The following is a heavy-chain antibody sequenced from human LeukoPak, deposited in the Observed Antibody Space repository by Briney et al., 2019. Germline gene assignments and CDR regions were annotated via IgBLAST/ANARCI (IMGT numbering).Heavy chain of an antibody. CDR2: IYHSGST. CDR1: GGSISSGGYS. CDR3: ARARSDSSGYYYGDAFDI. D-gene: IGHD3-22*01. V-gene: IGHV4-30-2*01. Sequence: SQTLSLTCAVSGGSISSGGYSWSWIRQPPGKGLEGIGYIYHSGSTYYNPSLKSRVTISVDRSKNQFSLKLSSVTAADTAVYYCARARSDSSGYYYGDAFDIWGQGTTVTVSS. J-gene: IGHJ3*02.